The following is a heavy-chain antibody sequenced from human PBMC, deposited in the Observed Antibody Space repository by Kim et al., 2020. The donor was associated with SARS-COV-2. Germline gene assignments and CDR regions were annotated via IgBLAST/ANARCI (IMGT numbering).Heavy chain of an antibody. CDR2: IKSKTDGGTT. D-gene: IGHD5-12*01. CDR1: GFTFSNAW. CDR3: IGGYSGGY. J-gene: IGHJ4*02. V-gene: IGHV3-15*01. Sequence: GGSLRLSCAASGFTFSNAWMSWVRQAPGKGLEWVSRIKSKTDGGTTDYAAPVIGRFTISRDDSKNTLYLQMNSLKTEDTAVYYCIGGYSGGYWGQGTLVTVSS.